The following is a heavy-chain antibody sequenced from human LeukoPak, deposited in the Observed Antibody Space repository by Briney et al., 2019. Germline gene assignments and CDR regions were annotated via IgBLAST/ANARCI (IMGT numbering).Heavy chain of an antibody. CDR1: GFTFSDSY. D-gene: IGHD6-13*01. CDR2: ISSTGNTI. V-gene: IGHV3-11*01. CDR3: ARDRTAAGTFSPSDFDY. Sequence: GGSLRLFCAASGFTFSDSYMNWIRQAPGKGVEEVSYISSTGNTIYYADSVKGRFTISRDNAGNSLYLQMNSLRAEDTAVYYCARDRTAAGTFSPSDFDYWGQGTLVTVSS. J-gene: IGHJ4*02.